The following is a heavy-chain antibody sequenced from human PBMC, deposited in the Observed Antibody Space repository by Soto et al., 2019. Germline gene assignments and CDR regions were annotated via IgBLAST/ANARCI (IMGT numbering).Heavy chain of an antibody. CDR1: GGTFSSYA. D-gene: IGHD6-25*01. Sequence: QVQLVQSGAEVKKPGSSVKVSCKASGGTFSSYAISWVRQAPGQGLEWMGGIIPIFGTANYAQKIEGRVTITADESTSTAYMELSSLRSEDTAVYYCARLPEAAVGAIYIWGPGKMVTLSS. J-gene: IGHJ3*02. V-gene: IGHV1-69*12. CDR3: ARLPEAAVGAIYI. CDR2: IIPIFGTA.